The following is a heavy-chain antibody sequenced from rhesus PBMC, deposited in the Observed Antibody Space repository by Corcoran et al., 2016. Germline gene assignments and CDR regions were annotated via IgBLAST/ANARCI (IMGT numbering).Heavy chain of an antibody. CDR2: ISYSGST. Sequence: QLQLQESGPGLVKPSETLSLTCAVSGYPISSGYGWSWIRQPPGKGLEWIGYISYSGSTSYNPSLKSRVTISRDTSKNQFSLKLSSVTAADTAVYYCARDPEYSNYVDYWGQGVLVTVSS. D-gene: IGHD4-23*01. CDR3: ARDPEYSNYVDY. CDR1: GYPISSGYG. V-gene: IGHV4-122*02. J-gene: IGHJ4*01.